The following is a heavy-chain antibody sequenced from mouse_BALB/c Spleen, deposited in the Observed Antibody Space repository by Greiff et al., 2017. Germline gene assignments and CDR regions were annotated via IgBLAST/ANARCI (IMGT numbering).Heavy chain of an antibody. CDR3: ARTGLITTVVFDY. Sequence: EVQLLQSGPELVKPGASVKIPCTASGYTFTDYNMYWVKQSHGKSLEWIGDINPNNGGTIYNQKFKGKATLTVDKSSSTAYMELRSLTSEDTAVYYCARTGLITTVVFDYWGQGTTLTVSS. CDR2: INPNNGGT. V-gene: IGHV1-18*01. CDR1: GYTFTDYN. J-gene: IGHJ2*01. D-gene: IGHD1-1*01.